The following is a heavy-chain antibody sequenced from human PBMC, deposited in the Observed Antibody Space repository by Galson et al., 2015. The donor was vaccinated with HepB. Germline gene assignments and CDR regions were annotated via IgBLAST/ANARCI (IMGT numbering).Heavy chain of an antibody. CDR2: IYSGGST. Sequence: SLRLSCAASGFTVSSNYMSWVRQAPGKGLEWVSVIYSGGSTYYADPVKGRFTISRDNSKNTLYLQMNSLRAEDTAVYYCARVIVATNEHYGMDVWGQGTTVTVSS. V-gene: IGHV3-53*01. CDR1: GFTVSSNY. CDR3: ARVIVATNEHYGMDV. D-gene: IGHD5-12*01. J-gene: IGHJ6*02.